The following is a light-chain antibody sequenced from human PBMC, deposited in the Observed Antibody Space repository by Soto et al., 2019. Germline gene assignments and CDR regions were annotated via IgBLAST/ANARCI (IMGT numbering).Light chain of an antibody. CDR2: EVS. CDR3: SSYSGTNYHYV. Sequence: QSLLTQPPPASGSFGQAGPISCTGTSSDWGGCNYVSCYQQYPGKAPKLMIYEVSERPSGVHDRSSGSKSGNTAYLTVSGFQADDEADYYCSSYSGTNYHYVFGTGPKVTVL. V-gene: IGLV2-8*01. J-gene: IGLJ1*01. CDR1: SSDWGGCNY.